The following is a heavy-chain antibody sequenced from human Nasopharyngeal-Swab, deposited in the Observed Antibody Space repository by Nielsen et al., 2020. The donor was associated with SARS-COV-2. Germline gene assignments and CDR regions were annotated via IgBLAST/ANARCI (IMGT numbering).Heavy chain of an antibody. J-gene: IGHJ5*02. D-gene: IGHD2-15*01. V-gene: IGHV4-4*02. CDR2: IYHSGST. Sequence: WIRQPPGKGLEWIGEIYHSGSTNYNPSLKSRINISLDKSKNQFSLKLRSVTAADTAVYYCARVIAWFDPWGQGTRVTVSS. CDR3: ARVIAWFDP.